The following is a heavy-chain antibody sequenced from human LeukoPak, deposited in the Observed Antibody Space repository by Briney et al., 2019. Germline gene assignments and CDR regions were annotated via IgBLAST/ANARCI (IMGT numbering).Heavy chain of an antibody. V-gene: IGHV3-33*06. CDR1: GFTFSRYG. J-gene: IGHJ4*02. Sequence: GGSLRLSCAASGFTFSRYGMHWVRQAPGKGLEWVAVIWYDGSNKYYADSVKGRFTISRDNSKNTLYLQMNSPRAEDTAVYYCAKGKSSTSIDYWGQGTLVTVSS. CDR3: AKGKSSTSIDY. CDR2: IWYDGSNK. D-gene: IGHD2-2*01.